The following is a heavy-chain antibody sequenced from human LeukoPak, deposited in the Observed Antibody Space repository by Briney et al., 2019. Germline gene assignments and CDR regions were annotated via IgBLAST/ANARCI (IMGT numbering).Heavy chain of an antibody. CDR1: GFTFSSYS. V-gene: IGHV3-21*01. CDR2: ISSSSSYI. D-gene: IGHD3-16*01. CDR3: ARDLIIWGASLLGAFDI. J-gene: IGHJ3*02. Sequence: GGSLRLSCAASGFTFSSYSMTWVRQAPGKGLEWVSSISSSSSYIYYADPVKGRFTISRDNAKNSLYLQMNSLRAEDTAVYYCARDLIIWGASLLGAFDIWGQGTMVTVSS.